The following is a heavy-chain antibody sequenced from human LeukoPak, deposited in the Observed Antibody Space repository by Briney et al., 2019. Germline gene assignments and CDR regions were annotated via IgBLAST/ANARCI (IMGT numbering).Heavy chain of an antibody. CDR1: GGSFSGYY. CDR2: INHSGST. Sequence: SETLSLTCAVYGGSFSGYYWSWIRQPPGKGLEWIGEINHSGSTNYNPSLKSRVTISVDTSKNQFSLKLSSVTAADTAVYYCARRYDSSGYYSDHDAFDIWGQGTMVTVSS. V-gene: IGHV4-34*01. J-gene: IGHJ3*02. CDR3: ARRYDSSGYYSDHDAFDI. D-gene: IGHD3-22*01.